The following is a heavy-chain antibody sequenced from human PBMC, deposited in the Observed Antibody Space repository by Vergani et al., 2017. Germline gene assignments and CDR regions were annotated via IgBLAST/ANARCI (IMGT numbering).Heavy chain of an antibody. CDR2: INHSGST. J-gene: IGHJ6*03. CDR1: GGSFSGYY. Sequence: QVQLQQWGAGLLKPSETLSLTCAVYGGSFSGYYWSWIRQPPGKGLEWIGEINHSGSTNYNPSLKSRVTISVDTSKNQFSLKLSSVTAADTAVYYCARDVAARYYYYMDLWGKGTTVTVSS. CDR3: ARDVAARYYYYMDL. D-gene: IGHD2-21*01. V-gene: IGHV4-34*01.